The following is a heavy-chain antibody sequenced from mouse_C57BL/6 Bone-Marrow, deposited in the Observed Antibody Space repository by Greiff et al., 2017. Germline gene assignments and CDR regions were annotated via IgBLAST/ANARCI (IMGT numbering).Heavy chain of an antibody. J-gene: IGHJ4*01. V-gene: IGHV1-19*01. CDR3: ARPVATDAMDY. CDR2: INPYNGGT. D-gene: IGHD1-1*01. Sequence: VQLKQSGPVLVKPGASVKMSCKASGYTFTDYYMNWVKQSHGKSLEWIGVINPYNGGTSYNQKFKGKATLTVDKSSSTAYMELNSLTSEDSAVYYSARPVATDAMDYWGQGTSVTVSS. CDR1: GYTFTDYY.